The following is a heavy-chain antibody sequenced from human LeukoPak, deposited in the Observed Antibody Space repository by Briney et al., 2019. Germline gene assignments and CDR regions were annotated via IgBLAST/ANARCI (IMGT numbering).Heavy chain of an antibody. D-gene: IGHD3-10*01. CDR3: AKDRYYGSGTYNDY. V-gene: IGHV3-33*06. CDR2: IWYDGSNK. Sequence: PGGSLRLSCAAPEFTFSSYAMHWVRQAPGKGLDWVAVIWYDGSNKYYTDSVKGRFTISRDNSKNTLYLQMHSLRAEDTAIYYCAKDRYYGSGTYNDYWGQGTLVTVSS. CDR1: EFTFSSYA. J-gene: IGHJ4*02.